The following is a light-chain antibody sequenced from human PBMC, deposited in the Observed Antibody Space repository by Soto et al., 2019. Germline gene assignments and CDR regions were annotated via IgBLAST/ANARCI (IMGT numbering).Light chain of an antibody. J-gene: IGLJ1*01. Sequence: QSALTQPASVSGSPGQWITISCTGTSSDVGGYNYVSWYQQHPGKAPKLMIYEVTNRPSGVSNRFSGSKSGNTASLTISGLQAEDEADYYCGTWDSSLSAGVFGTGTKGTVL. CDR1: SSDVGGYNY. CDR3: GTWDSSLSAGV. V-gene: IGLV2-14*03. CDR2: EVT.